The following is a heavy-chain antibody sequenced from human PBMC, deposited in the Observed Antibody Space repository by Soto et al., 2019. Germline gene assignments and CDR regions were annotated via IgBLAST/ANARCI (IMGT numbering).Heavy chain of an antibody. CDR3: AKDFVGARPLGAFDI. J-gene: IGHJ3*02. D-gene: IGHD2-21*01. CDR1: GFSFSSYA. Sequence: EVQLLASGGGLVQPGGSLRLSCAGSGFSFSSYAMSWVRQAPGKGLEWVSTIRGSGGSTYYAESVKSRFTIYRDNSKNPLDLKMNSLRAVDAAVYYCAKDFVGARPLGAFDIWGQVTMVTVSS. CDR2: IRGSGGST. V-gene: IGHV3-23*01.